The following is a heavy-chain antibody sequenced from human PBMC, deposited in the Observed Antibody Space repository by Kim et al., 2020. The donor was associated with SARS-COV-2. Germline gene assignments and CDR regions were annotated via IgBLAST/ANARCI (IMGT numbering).Heavy chain of an antibody. D-gene: IGHD2-15*01. J-gene: IGHJ2*01. CDR1: GFTFSSYW. CDR2: IKQDGSEK. Sequence: GGSLRLSCAASGFTFSSYWMSWVRQAPGKGLEWVANIKQDGSEKYYVDSVKGRFTISRDNAKNSLYLQMNSLRAEEPAVYYCARDIVVVVAATPHYWYFDLWGRGTLVTVSS. CDR3: ARDIVVVVAATPHYWYFDL. V-gene: IGHV3-7*01.